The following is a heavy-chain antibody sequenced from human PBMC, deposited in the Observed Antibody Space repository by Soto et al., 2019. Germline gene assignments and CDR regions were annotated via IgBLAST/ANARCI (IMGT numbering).Heavy chain of an antibody. V-gene: IGHV3-33*08. J-gene: IGHJ6*02. CDR2: IWYDGSNK. D-gene: IGHD6-19*01. Sequence: GGSLRLSCVASGFTFSSYGMHWVRQATGKGLEWVAVIWYDGSNKYYADSVKGRFTISRDNSKNTLYLQMNSLRAKDTAAYYCAREGQEGQWLLNSLHRYYYYYGLDVWGQGTTVTVSS. CDR3: AREGQEGQWLLNSLHRYYYYYGLDV. CDR1: GFTFSSYG.